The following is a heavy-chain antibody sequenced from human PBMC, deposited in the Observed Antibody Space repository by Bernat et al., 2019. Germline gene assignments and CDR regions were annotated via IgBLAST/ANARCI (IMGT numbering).Heavy chain of an antibody. CDR1: GGSFSGYY. V-gene: IGHV4-34*01. Sequence: QVQLQQWGAGLLKPSETLSLTCAVYGGSFSGYYWSWIRQPPGKGLEWIGEINHSGSTNYNPSLKSRVTISVDTSKNQFSLKLSSVTAADTAVYYCARGRRPPPFPRAFDIWGQGTMVTVSS. CDR3: ARGRRPPPFPRAFDI. CDR2: INHSGST. J-gene: IGHJ3*02.